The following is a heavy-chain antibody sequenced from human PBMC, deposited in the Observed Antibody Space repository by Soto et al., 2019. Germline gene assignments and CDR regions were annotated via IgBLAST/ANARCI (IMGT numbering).Heavy chain of an antibody. CDR1: GDTFTSYG. V-gene: IGHV1-18*01. D-gene: IGHD3-22*01. CDR3: ARTYYYDSNAFDI. J-gene: IGHJ3*02. CDR2: ISAYNGNT. Sequence: GASVKVSCKASGDTFTSYGISWVRQAPGQGLEWMGWISAYNGNTNYAQKLQGRVTMTTDTSTSTAYMELRSLRSDDTAAYYCARTYYYDSNAFDIWXQGTMVTVSS.